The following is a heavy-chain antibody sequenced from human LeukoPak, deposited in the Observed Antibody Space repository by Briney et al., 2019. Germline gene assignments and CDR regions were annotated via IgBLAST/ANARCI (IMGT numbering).Heavy chain of an antibody. V-gene: IGHV4-34*01. J-gene: IGHJ4*02. D-gene: IGHD6-25*01. CDR2: INHSGST. CDR1: GGSFSGYY. CDR3: ARAKSAAGY. Sequence: SETLSLTCAVYGGSFSGYYWSWIRQPPGKGLEWIREINHSGSTNYNPSLKSRVTISVDTSKNQFSLKLSSVTAADTAVYYCARAKSAAGYWGQGTLVTVSS.